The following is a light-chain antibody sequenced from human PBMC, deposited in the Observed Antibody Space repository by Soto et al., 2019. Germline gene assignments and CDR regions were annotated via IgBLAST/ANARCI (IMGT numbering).Light chain of an antibody. CDR2: GAS. CDR1: QNIHNH. Sequence: DKLMSQSPATLSVSPGERVTLSCRASQNIHNHMSWFLQKPGQTPRLLIYGASTRDTGVPTRFSGSGSGTEFTLTITNLQSEDFAVYYCQQYNNWPPWTFGQGTNVDIK. J-gene: IGKJ1*01. CDR3: QQYNNWPPWT. V-gene: IGKV3D-15*01.